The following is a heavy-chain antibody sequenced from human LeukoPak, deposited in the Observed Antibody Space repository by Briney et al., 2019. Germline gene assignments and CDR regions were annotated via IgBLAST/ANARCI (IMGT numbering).Heavy chain of an antibody. V-gene: IGHV1-2*02. J-gene: IGHJ4*02. D-gene: IGHD3-16*02. CDR2: INPSSGGT. CDR1: GYTFTGYY. Sequence: ASVKVSCKASGYTFTGYYMHWVRQAPGQGLEWMGWINPSSGGTNYAQKFQGRVTMTRDTSISTAYMELSRLRSDDTAVYYCARTVYDYVWGSYRRRESADFDYWGQGTLVTVSS. CDR3: ARTVYDYVWGSYRRRESADFDY.